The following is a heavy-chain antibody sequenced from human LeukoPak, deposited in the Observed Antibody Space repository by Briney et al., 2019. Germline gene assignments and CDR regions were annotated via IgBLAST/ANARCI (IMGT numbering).Heavy chain of an antibody. D-gene: IGHD5-18*01. CDR2: IIPIFRTA. CDR3: ARGPHVDTAMALGWFDP. CDR1: GGTFSSYA. V-gene: IGHV1-69*05. J-gene: IGHJ5*02. Sequence: ASVKVSCKASGGTFSSYAISWVRQAPGQGLEWMGGIIPIFRTANYAQKFQGRVTITTDESTSTAYMELSSLRFEDTAVYYCARGPHVDTAMALGWFDPWGQGTLVTVSS.